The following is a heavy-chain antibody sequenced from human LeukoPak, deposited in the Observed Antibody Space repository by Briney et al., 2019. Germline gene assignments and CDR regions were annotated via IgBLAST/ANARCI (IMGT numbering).Heavy chain of an antibody. CDR3: ARNYYDSSAYYSFDY. CDR1: GFTVSSSY. CDR2: IYSGGGT. J-gene: IGHJ4*02. D-gene: IGHD3-22*01. Sequence: GGSLRLSCAASGFTVSSSYMNWVRQAPGKGLEWVSLIYSGGGTYYADSVKGRFTISRDNSKNTLYLQMNSLRAEDTAVYYCARNYYDSSAYYSFDYWGQGTLVTVSS. V-gene: IGHV3-66*01.